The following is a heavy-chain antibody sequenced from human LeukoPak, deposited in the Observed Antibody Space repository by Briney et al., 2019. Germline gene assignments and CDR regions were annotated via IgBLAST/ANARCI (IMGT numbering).Heavy chain of an antibody. CDR3: AKDRGGDPYDPELGY. J-gene: IGHJ4*02. CDR2: ISYDGSNK. CDR1: GFTFSSYG. D-gene: IGHD3-16*01. Sequence: PGGSLRLSCAASGFTFSSYGMHWVRQAPGKGLEWVAVISYDGSNKYYADSVKGRFTISRDNSKNTLYLQMNSLRAEDTAVYYCAKDRGGDPYDPELGYWGQGTLVTVSS. V-gene: IGHV3-30*18.